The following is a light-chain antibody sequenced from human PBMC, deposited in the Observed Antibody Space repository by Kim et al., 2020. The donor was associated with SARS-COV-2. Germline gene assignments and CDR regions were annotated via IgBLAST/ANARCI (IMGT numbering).Light chain of an antibody. J-gene: IGKJ1*01. CDR1: LSVSRNY. CDR2: DAS. CDR3: QQYGSSPRT. Sequence: EIVLTQSPGTLSLSPGERVTLSCRASLSVSRNYLAWYQQKPGQAPRLLIYDASTRATGTPDRFSGSGSGTDFTLTINRLEPEDFAVYFCQQYGSSPRTFGQGTKVDIK. V-gene: IGKV3-20*01.